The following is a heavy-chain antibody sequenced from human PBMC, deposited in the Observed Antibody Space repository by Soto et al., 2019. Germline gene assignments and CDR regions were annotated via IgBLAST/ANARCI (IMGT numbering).Heavy chain of an antibody. CDR2: ISASNGNT. D-gene: IGHD3-22*01. CDR1: GYTFTSYA. V-gene: IGHV1-18*01. Sequence: ASVKVSCKASGYTFTSYAMHWVRQAPGQGLEWMGWISASNGNTNYAQKLQGRATMTTDTSTSTAYMELRSLRSDDTAVYYCARDRGYYESSGYIAPKYYYYGMDVWGQGTTVTVSS. CDR3: ARDRGYYESSGYIAPKYYYYGMDV. J-gene: IGHJ6*02.